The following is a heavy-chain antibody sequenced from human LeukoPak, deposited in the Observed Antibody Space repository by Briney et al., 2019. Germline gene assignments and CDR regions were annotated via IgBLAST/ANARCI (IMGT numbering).Heavy chain of an antibody. Sequence: PSETLSLTCTVSGGSISSYYWSWIRQPAGKRLEWIGRMYSSGSTNYNPSLKSRVTMSVDTSKNQFSLKLSSVTAADTAVYYCARVICSGGSCRFDYWGQGTLVTVSS. D-gene: IGHD2-15*01. V-gene: IGHV4-4*07. CDR3: ARVICSGGSCRFDY. CDR1: GGSISSYY. J-gene: IGHJ4*02. CDR2: MYSSGST.